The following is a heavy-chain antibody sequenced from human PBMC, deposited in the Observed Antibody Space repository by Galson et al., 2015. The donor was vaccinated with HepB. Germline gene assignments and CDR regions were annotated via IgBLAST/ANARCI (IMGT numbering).Heavy chain of an antibody. D-gene: IGHD6-19*01. Sequence: SLRLSCAASGLTFSTYWMHWVRQAPGKGLVWVSRINSDGSSTTYADSVKGRFTMSRDNAKNTLYLQMNSLRVEDTAVYYCARDEEWLVGGYWGQGTLVTVSS. V-gene: IGHV3-74*01. J-gene: IGHJ4*02. CDR3: ARDEEWLVGGY. CDR1: GLTFSTYW. CDR2: INSDGSST.